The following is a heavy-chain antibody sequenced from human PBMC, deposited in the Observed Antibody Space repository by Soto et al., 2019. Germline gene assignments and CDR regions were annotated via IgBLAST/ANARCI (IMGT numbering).Heavy chain of an antibody. D-gene: IGHD2-15*01. CDR1: GGSISSGGYS. V-gene: IGHV4-30-2*01. Sequence: SETLSLTCAVSGGSISSGGYSWSWIRQPPGKGLEWIGYIYHSGSTYYNPSLKSRVTISVDRSKNQFSLKLSSVTAADTAVYYCARLYCSGGSCYEIWFDPWGQGTLVTVSS. CDR3: ARLYCSGGSCYEIWFDP. CDR2: IYHSGST. J-gene: IGHJ5*02.